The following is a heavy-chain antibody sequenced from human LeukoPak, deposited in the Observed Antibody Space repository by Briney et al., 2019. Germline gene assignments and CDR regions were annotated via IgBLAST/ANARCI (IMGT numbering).Heavy chain of an antibody. V-gene: IGHV1-2*02. J-gene: IGHJ4*02. Sequence: ASVKVSCMASGYTFTGYYMHWVRQAPGQGLEWMGWINPNSGGTNYAQKFQGRVTMTRDTSISTAYMELSRLRSDDTAVYYCARDLFSDGYSSSWDYWGRGTLVTVSS. CDR1: GYTFTGYY. CDR2: INPNSGGT. CDR3: ARDLFSDGYSSSWDY. D-gene: IGHD6-13*01.